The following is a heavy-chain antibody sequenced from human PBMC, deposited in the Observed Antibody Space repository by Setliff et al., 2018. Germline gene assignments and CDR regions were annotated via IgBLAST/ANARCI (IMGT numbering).Heavy chain of an antibody. Sequence: GGSLRLSCAVSGFRFRSYAMSWVRQAPGKGLEWVSSIRGSGDSTYYADSVKGRLSISRDNSKNMLYLQMNSLRVEDTAEYYCANSPRDFWSGRVFFDYWGQGILVTVSS. D-gene: IGHD3-3*01. V-gene: IGHV3-23*01. CDR2: IRGSGDST. J-gene: IGHJ4*01. CDR3: ANSPRDFWSGRVFFDY. CDR1: GFRFRSYA.